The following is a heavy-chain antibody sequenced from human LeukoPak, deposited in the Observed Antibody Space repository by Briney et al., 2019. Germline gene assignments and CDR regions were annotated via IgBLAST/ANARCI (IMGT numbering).Heavy chain of an antibody. CDR1: GFTFSSYA. V-gene: IGHV3-23*01. Sequence: GGSLRLSCAASGFTFSSYAVSWVRQAPGKGLEWVSAISGSGGSTYYADSVKGRFTISRDNSKNTLYLQMNSLRAEDTAVYYCAKGDGETYYYYYGMDVWGQGTTVTVSS. J-gene: IGHJ6*02. D-gene: IGHD4-17*01. CDR2: ISGSGGST. CDR3: AKGDGETYYYYYGMDV.